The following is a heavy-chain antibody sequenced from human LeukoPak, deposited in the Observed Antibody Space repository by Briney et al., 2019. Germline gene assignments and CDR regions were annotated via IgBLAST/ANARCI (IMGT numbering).Heavy chain of an antibody. CDR3: ARGLAFSFDY. V-gene: IGHV3-48*02. CDR1: GFIFNTYN. Sequence: GGSLRLSCAASGFIFNTYNMNWVRQAPGEGLEWVSYISSSSSTISYADSVKGRFTISRDNVKNSLQLQMNSLRDEDTAVYYCARGLAFSFDYWGQGTLLTVSS. J-gene: IGHJ4*02. CDR2: ISSSSSTI.